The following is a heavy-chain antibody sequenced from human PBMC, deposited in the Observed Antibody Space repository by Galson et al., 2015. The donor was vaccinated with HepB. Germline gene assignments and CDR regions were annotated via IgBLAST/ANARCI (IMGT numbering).Heavy chain of an antibody. V-gene: IGHV1-2*06. CDR1: GYTFTGYY. J-gene: IGHJ3*02. CDR2: INPNSGGT. D-gene: IGHD2-2*01. Sequence: SVKVSCKASGYTFTGYYMHWVRQAPGQGLEWMGRINPNSGGTNYAQKSQGRVTMTRDTSISTAYMELSRLRSDDTAVYYCHVVVPAAPDAFDIWGQGTMVTVSS. CDR3: HVVVPAAPDAFDI.